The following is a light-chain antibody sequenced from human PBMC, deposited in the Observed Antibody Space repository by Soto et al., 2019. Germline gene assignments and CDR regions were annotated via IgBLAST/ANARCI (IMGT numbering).Light chain of an antibody. CDR2: GTS. CDR3: QHYGSSIYT. V-gene: IGKV3-20*01. CDR1: QSVDSSH. Sequence: ENVLTQSPGTLSLSPGERATLSCRASQSVDSSHLAWYQQKPGQAPRLLIYGTSSRATGIPDRFSGSGSGTDFTLTINRLEPEDFAVYYCQHYGSSIYTFGQGTKLEIK. J-gene: IGKJ2*01.